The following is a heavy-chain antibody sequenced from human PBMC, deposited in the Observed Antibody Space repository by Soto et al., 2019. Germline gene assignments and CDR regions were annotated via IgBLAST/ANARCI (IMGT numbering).Heavy chain of an antibody. V-gene: IGHV1-2*04. J-gene: IGHJ6*02. D-gene: IGHD3-10*01. CDR2: INPNSGTT. CDR3: ARVPRGVYYGMDV. Sequence: QVQLVQSGAEVKKPGASVKVSCKASGYTFTDYYMHWVRQAPGQRLEWMGWINPNSGTTNYAQKFQGWVTMTRDTSITTVYMEVSRLRSDDTGVYYCARVPRGVYYGMDVWGQGTRVTVSS. CDR1: GYTFTDYY.